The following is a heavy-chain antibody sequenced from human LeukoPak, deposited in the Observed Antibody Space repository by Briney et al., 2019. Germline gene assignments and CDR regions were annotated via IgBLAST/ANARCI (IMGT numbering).Heavy chain of an antibody. V-gene: IGHV3-23*01. CDR1: RFIFTSYA. CDR2: ISGSGDNT. J-gene: IGHJ4*02. D-gene: IGHD3-16*01. Sequence: GGSLRLSCAASRFIFTSYAMGWVRQAPGMGLEWVSAISGSGDNTYYADSVKGRITISRDNSKNTLYLQMNSLRAEDTAVYYCAKGVITFGGAPFDYWGQGTLVTVSS. CDR3: AKGVITFGGAPFDY.